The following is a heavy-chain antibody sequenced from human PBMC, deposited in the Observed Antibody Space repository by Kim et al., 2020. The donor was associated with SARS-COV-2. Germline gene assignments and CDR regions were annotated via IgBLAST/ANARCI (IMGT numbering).Heavy chain of an antibody. J-gene: IGHJ6*03. Sequence: GGSLRLSCAASGFTFDDYAMHWVRQAPGKGLEWVSGISWNSGSIGYADSVKGRFTISRDNAKNSLYLQMNSLRAEDTALYYCAKDAGLGDFWSGYTPLVGYYMDVWGKGTTVTVSS. CDR3: AKDAGLGDFWSGYTPLVGYYMDV. D-gene: IGHD3-3*01. V-gene: IGHV3-9*01. CDR1: GFTFDDYA. CDR2: ISWNSGSI.